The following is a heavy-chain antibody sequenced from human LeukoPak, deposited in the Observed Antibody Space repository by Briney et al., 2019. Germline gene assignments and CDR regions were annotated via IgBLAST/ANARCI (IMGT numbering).Heavy chain of an antibody. CDR3: AELGITMIGGV. D-gene: IGHD3-10*02. J-gene: IGHJ6*04. V-gene: IGHV3-48*03. CDR2: ISSSGSTI. Sequence: GGSLRLSCAASGFTFSSYAMNWVRQAPGKGLEWVSYISSSGSTIYYADSVKGRFTISRDNAKNSLYLQMNSLRAEDTAVYYCAELGITMIGGVWGKGTTVTISS. CDR1: GFTFSSYA.